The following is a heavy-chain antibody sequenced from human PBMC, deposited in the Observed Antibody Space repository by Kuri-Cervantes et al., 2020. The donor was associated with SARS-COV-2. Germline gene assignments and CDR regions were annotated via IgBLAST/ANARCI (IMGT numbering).Heavy chain of an antibody. CDR2: ISSSSSYI. CDR1: GFTFSSYS. V-gene: IGHV3-21*01. J-gene: IGHJ4*02. Sequence: GESLKISCAAPGFTFSSYSMNWVRQAPGKGLEWVSSISSSSSYIYYADSVKGRFTISRDNAKNSLYLQMNSLRAEDTAVYYCARNRGSGWPFLDYWGQGTLVTVSS. CDR3: ARNRGSGWPFLDY. D-gene: IGHD6-19*01.